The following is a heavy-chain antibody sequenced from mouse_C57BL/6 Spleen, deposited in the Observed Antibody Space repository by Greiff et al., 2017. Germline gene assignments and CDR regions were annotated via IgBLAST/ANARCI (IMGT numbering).Heavy chain of an antibody. CDR1: GFTFSDYG. V-gene: IGHV5-17*01. J-gene: IGHJ2*01. CDR2: ISSGSSTI. Sequence: EVKLVESGGGLVKPGGSLKLSCAASGFTFSDYGMHWVRQAPEKGLEWVAYISSGSSTIYYAAPVKGRFTISRDNAKNTLFLQMTSLRSEYTAMYYCARRYFDYWGQGTTLTVSS. CDR3: ARRYFDY.